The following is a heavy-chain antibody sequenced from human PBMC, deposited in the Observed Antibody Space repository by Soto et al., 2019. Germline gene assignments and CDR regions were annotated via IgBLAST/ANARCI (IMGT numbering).Heavy chain of an antibody. J-gene: IGHJ4*02. CDR3: ARVRTSSGFRGTPFDY. V-gene: IGHV4-34*01. CDR1: GGSFSGYY. CDR2: INHSGST. D-gene: IGHD6-19*01. Sequence: SETLSLTCAVYGGSFSGYYWSWIRQPPGKGLEWIGEINHSGSTNYNPSLKSRVTISVDTSKNQFSLKLSSVTAADTAVYYCARVRTSSGFRGTPFDYWGQGTLVTVSS.